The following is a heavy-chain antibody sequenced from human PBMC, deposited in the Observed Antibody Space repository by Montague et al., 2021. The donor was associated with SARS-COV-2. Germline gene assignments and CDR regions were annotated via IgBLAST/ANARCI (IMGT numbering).Heavy chain of an antibody. D-gene: IGHD3-9*01. CDR3: ARDFDWGSGY. CDR1: GIPFSNYW. Sequence: SLRLSCAASGIPFSNYWIHWVRQAPGEGPAWVSRISPDGSMTRYADFVKGRFAISRDIAKDTVFLQMNSLRADDTALYFCARDFDWGSGYWGQGTMVIVSS. J-gene: IGHJ4*02. V-gene: IGHV3-74*01. CDR2: ISPDGSMT.